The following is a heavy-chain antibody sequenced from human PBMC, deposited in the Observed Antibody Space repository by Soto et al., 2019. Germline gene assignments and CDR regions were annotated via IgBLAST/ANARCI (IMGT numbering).Heavy chain of an antibody. D-gene: IGHD3-9*01. V-gene: IGHV4-34*08. Sequence: PLQTKRHSYPVYGLTISAYYGRLISKPPGKGLESIGEINHSGSTNYTPSLKSRVTISVDTSKHQFSLKLSSVTAADTAVYYCVLCITIRHGCYYYGMGISGEGTTVT. CDR1: GLTISAYY. CDR3: VLCITIRHGCYYYGMGI. J-gene: IGHJ6*02. CDR2: INHSGST.